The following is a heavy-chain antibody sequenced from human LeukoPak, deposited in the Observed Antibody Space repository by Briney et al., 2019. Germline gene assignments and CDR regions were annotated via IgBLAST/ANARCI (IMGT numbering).Heavy chain of an antibody. CDR2: INSDGSST. D-gene: IGHD2/OR15-2a*01. V-gene: IGHV3-74*01. J-gene: IGHJ6*02. CDR3: ARETFLLALDV. Sequence: GGSLRLSCAASGFTFSSYWMHWVRQAPGKGLVWVSRINSDGSSTSYADSVKGRFTISRDNAKNTLYLEMNSLRAEDTAVYYCARETFLLALDVWGQGTTVTVS. CDR1: GFTFSSYW.